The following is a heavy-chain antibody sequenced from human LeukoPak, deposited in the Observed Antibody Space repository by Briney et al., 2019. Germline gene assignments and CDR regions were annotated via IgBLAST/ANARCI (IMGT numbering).Heavy chain of an antibody. Sequence: GGSLRLSCTVSGVSFNSFYMNWVRQAPGKGLEWISYIDTQSQTVYYADSMRGRFTISRDNAKNSLYLQIDSLRDEDTALYYCAGGGDSGWAIDNWGQGTLVIVSS. D-gene: IGHD6-19*01. CDR3: AGGGDSGWAIDN. CDR2: IDTQSQTV. V-gene: IGHV3-48*02. CDR1: GVSFNSFY. J-gene: IGHJ4*02.